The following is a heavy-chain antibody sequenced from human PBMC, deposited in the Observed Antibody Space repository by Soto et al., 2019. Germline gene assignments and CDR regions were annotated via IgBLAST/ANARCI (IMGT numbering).Heavy chain of an antibody. V-gene: IGHV1-2*02. J-gene: IGHJ4*01. CDR3: ARDPGQWLVIARKPPDY. CDR1: GYIFSDYY. Sequence: QVQLVQSGAEVKKPGASVKVSCKASGYIFSDYYMHWVRQAPGQGLEWMGWINPDNGDTHYAQKFHGRVTMTRDTSISTAYMDLSRLTSDDTAVYYCARDPGQWLVIARKPPDYLGHGTPVTVSS. D-gene: IGHD6-19*01. CDR2: INPDNGDT.